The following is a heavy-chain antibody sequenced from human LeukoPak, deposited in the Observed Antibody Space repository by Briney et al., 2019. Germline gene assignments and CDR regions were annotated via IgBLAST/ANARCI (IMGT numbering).Heavy chain of an antibody. CDR1: GFRFSAYA. V-gene: IGHV3-30*09. J-gene: IGHJ6*02. CDR2: ISIDGNTQ. Sequence: GGSLRLSCTASGFRFSAYAMQWVRQAPGKGLEGVAVISIDGNTQYYADSVRGRFGISRDNSKNTLYLEMSSLRGEDTGIFYCAREEYKYGLGALDVWGQGTTVTVSS. CDR3: AREEYKYGLGALDV. D-gene: IGHD5-18*01.